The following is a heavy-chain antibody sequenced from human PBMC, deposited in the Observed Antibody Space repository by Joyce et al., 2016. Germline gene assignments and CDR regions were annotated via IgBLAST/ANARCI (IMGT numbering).Heavy chain of an antibody. CDR1: GYTFTKYA. CDR3: ARARGSSPISWRNWLDP. D-gene: IGHD3-10*01. V-gene: IGHV1-18*01. J-gene: IGHJ5*02. CDR2: ISPSNGDT. Sequence: QVHLVQSGPEVKRPGASVKVSCKTSGYTFTKYAPIWVRQAPGQGLEWMGCISPSNGDTYYAQKFEDRVTMTTDTSTSTVYMELRRLTSDDTAIYYCARARGSSPISWRNWLDPWGQGTLVTVSS.